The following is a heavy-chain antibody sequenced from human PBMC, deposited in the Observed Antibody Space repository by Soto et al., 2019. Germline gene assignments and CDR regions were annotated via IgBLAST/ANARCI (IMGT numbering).Heavy chain of an antibody. V-gene: IGHV3-23*01. CDR2: ISGSGGST. D-gene: IGHD2-2*03. Sequence: EVQLLESGGGLVQPGGSLRLSCAASGFTFSSYAMSWVRQVPGKGLEWVSAISGSGGSTYYADSVKGRFTISRDNSKNTLYLQMNSLRAEDTAVYYCAKSLRGPGYCSSTSCYGGFDYWGQGTLVTVSS. CDR1: GFTFSSYA. CDR3: AKSLRGPGYCSSTSCYGGFDY. J-gene: IGHJ4*02.